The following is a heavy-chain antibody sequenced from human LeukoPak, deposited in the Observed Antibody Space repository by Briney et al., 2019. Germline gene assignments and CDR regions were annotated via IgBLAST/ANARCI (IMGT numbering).Heavy chain of an antibody. V-gene: IGHV3-23*01. Sequence: GGSLRLSCAASGFTFNSYGMSWVRQAPGKGLEWVSGISGSGGATYYADSVKGRFTVSRDDPHNTLYLQMNSLRAEDTAVYYCARGRRMTTVTQEYFQHWGQGTLVTVSS. CDR3: ARGRRMTTVTQEYFQH. CDR2: ISGSGGAT. CDR1: GFTFNSYG. D-gene: IGHD4-17*01. J-gene: IGHJ1*01.